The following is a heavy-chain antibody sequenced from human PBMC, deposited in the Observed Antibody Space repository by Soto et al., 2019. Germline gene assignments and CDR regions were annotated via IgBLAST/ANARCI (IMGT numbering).Heavy chain of an antibody. CDR2: IKSKTDGGTT. CDR1: GFTFSNAW. J-gene: IGHJ6*02. CDR3: TTPLRGSSGPDYYYYGMDV. Sequence: GGSLRLSCAASGFTFSNAWMNWVRQAPGKGLEWVGRIKSKTDGGTTDYAAPVKGRFTISRDDSKNTLYLQMNSLKTEDTAVYYCTTPLRGSSGPDYYYYGMDVWGQGTTVTVSS. V-gene: IGHV3-15*07. D-gene: IGHD6-19*01.